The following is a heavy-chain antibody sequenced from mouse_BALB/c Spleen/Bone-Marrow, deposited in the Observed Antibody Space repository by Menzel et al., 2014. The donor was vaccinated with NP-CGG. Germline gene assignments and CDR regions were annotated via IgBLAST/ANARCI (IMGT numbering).Heavy chain of an antibody. CDR3: ARSGYSAMDY. CDR1: GYAFSSYW. CDR2: IYPGDGDT. J-gene: IGHJ4*01. D-gene: IGHD1-3*01. V-gene: IGHV1-80*01. Sequence: QFTLKECGAELVRPGSSVKISCKPSGYAFSSYWMNWVKQRPGQGPEWIGQIYPGDGDTNYNGKFKGKATLTADKSSSTAYMHLSSLTSEDSAVYFCARSGYSAMDYWGQGTSVTVSS.